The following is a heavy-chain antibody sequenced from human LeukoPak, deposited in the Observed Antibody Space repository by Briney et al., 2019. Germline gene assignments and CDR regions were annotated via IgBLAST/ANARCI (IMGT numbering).Heavy chain of an antibody. J-gene: IGHJ3*02. D-gene: IGHD2-15*01. Sequence: GKSLRLSCAASGFTFSSYAMHWVRQAPGKGLEWVAVISYAGRNKYYADSVKGRFTISRDNSKNTLYLQMNTLRAEDTAVYYCARGQHRVAYSDDAFDIWGQGTMVTVSS. V-gene: IGHV3-30*04. CDR1: GFTFSSYA. CDR3: ARGQHRVAYSDDAFDI. CDR2: ISYAGRNK.